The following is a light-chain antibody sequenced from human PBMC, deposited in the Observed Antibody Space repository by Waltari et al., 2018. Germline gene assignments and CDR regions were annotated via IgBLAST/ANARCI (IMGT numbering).Light chain of an antibody. J-gene: IGKJ1*01. CDR2: GAA. CDR3: LQDVNYPRT. V-gene: IGKV1-6*01. Sequence: IQMTQSPSSLSASVGDRVTITCRASQDIRNELAWYQQRPGRAPKLLIYGAASLQSGVPSRFSGSGSGTDFSLTISRLQAEDFATYVCLQDVNYPRTFGQGTKVEIK. CDR1: QDIRNE.